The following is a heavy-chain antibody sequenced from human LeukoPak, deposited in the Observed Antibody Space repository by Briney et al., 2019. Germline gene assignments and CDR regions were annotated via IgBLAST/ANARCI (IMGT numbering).Heavy chain of an antibody. CDR3: ARLGVGEHQNYYYYMDV. V-gene: IGHV5-51*01. D-gene: IGHD1-26*01. Sequence: KHGESLKISCKVSGYTFTNYWIGWVRQMPGKGLEWMGIIYPGDSDTRYSPSFQGQVTISADKSISTAYLQWSSLKASDTAMYYCARLGVGEHQNYYYYMDVWGKGTTVTISS. CDR2: IYPGDSDT. J-gene: IGHJ6*03. CDR1: GYTFTNYW.